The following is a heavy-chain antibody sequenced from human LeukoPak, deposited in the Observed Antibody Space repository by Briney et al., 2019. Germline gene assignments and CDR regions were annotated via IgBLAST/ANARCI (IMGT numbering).Heavy chain of an antibody. D-gene: IGHD3-16*01. V-gene: IGHV4-39*07. CDR2: IYYSGST. CDR1: AGSISSSSYS. J-gene: IGHJ6*03. CDR3: ARLRSRFYYYMDV. Sequence: SETLSLTCTVSAGSISSSSYSWGWIRQPPGKGLEWIGSIYYSGSTYYNPSLKSRVTISVDTSKNQFSLKLSSVTAADTAVYYCARLRSRFYYYMDVWGKGTTVTISS.